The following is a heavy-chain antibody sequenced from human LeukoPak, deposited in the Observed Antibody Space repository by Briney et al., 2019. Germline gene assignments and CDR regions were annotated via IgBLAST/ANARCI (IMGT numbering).Heavy chain of an antibody. V-gene: IGHV3-74*01. CDR3: ASLDY. J-gene: IGHJ4*02. CDR2: INSDGSST. CDR1: GFTFSIYW. Sequence: GSLRLSCAASGFTFSIYWVHWVRQAPGNGLVWVSSINSDGSSTSYADSVKGRFTISRDNAKNTLYLQMNTLRAEDTAVYYCASLDYWGQGTPVTVSS.